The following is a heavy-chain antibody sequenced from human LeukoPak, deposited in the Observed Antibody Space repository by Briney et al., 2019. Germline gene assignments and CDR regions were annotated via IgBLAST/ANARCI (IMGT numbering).Heavy chain of an antibody. CDR1: GFTFSSYT. CDR3: AKDASRYGDYVLDY. D-gene: IGHD4-17*01. CDR2: ISSNGGST. J-gene: IGHJ4*02. V-gene: IGHV3-64*04. Sequence: GGSLRLSCSAPGFTFSSYTIHWVRQAPGKGLEYVSAISSNGGSTYYADSVKGRFTISRDNSKNTLYLQMNSLRAEDTAVYYCAKDASRYGDYVLDYWGQGTLVTVSS.